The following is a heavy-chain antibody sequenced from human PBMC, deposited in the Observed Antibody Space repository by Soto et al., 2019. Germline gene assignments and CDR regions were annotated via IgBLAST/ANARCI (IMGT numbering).Heavy chain of an antibody. J-gene: IGHJ4*02. CDR3: AKDPAGSGSYEGAGYFDY. D-gene: IGHD3-10*01. Sequence: EVQLLESGGGLVQPGGSLRLSCAASGFTFSSYAMRWVRQAPGKRLEWVSGISGSSNSAYYADSVKGRFTISRDNSQTTLXLQMNSLRAEDTSGYYCAKDPAGSGSYEGAGYFDYWGQGTLVTVSS. CDR2: ISGSSNSA. V-gene: IGHV3-23*01. CDR1: GFTFSSYA.